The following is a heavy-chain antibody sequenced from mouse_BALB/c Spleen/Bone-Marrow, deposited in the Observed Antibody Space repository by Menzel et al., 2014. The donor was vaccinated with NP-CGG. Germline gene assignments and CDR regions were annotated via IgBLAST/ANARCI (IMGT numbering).Heavy chain of an antibody. CDR1: GYTFTEYN. V-gene: IGHV1-18*01. D-gene: IGHD2-4*01. Sequence: EVKLVESGPELVKPGASVKISCKTSGYTFTEYNMHWVKQSHGKSLEWIGGINPYIGGTNYNQKFKGKATLTVDKSSSTVYMDLRSLTSDDSAVYYCARSGDYDDWYFDVWGARTTVTVSS. J-gene: IGHJ1*01. CDR3: ARSGDYDDWYFDV. CDR2: INPYIGGT.